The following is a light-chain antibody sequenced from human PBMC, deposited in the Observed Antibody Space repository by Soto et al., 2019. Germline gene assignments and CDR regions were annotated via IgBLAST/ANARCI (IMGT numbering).Light chain of an antibody. CDR3: QQYGSAPWT. V-gene: IGKV3-20*01. Sequence: EIVLTQSPGTLSLSPGKRATISCRASQSVSSNYLAWYRQKPGQAPRLLIYAASNRARGIPDRFGGSGSGKDVTLTVSRLEPEEFAVYCCQQYGSAPWTFGQGTKVEI. J-gene: IGKJ1*01. CDR2: AAS. CDR1: QSVSSNY.